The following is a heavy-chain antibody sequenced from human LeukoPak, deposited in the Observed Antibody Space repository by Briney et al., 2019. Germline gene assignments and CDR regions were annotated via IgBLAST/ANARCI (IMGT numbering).Heavy chain of an antibody. J-gene: IGHJ4*02. Sequence: SETMSLTCSVSGDSLSSGRSYWAWILQPPGKGLEWIGTIYYNGRTYYNPSLKSRVSISIDTSKGLFSMNLTSVTAADTAFYFCARHKGGGAHSFDHWSQGALVTVSS. CDR2: IYYNGRT. CDR3: ARHKGGGAHSFDH. D-gene: IGHD2-15*01. V-gene: IGHV4-39*01. CDR1: GDSLSSGRSY.